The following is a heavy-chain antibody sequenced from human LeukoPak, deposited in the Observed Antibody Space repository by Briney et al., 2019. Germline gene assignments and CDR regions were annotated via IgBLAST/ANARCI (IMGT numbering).Heavy chain of an antibody. D-gene: IGHD3-3*01. CDR1: GFTFSSYA. Sequence: GGSLRLSCAASGFTFSSYAMSWVRQAPEKGLEWVSAISGSGGTTYYADSVKGRFIISRDNSKNTLYMQMNSLRAEDTAVYYCAKRHYDFWSGYQNQMYYFDYWGQGALVTVSS. CDR2: ISGSGGTT. J-gene: IGHJ4*02. CDR3: AKRHYDFWSGYQNQMYYFDY. V-gene: IGHV3-23*01.